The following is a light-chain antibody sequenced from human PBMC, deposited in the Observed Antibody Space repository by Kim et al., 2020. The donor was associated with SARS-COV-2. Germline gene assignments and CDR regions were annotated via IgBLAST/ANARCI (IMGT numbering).Light chain of an antibody. V-gene: IGLV2-14*03. CDR1: SSDVGGSNY. CDR2: DVS. CDR3: SSYTSSSTLVV. Sequence: QSIPVSCTGTSSDVGGSNYVSWYQQHPGKAPKLMIYDVSNRPSGVSNRFSGSKSGNTASLTISGLQAEDEADYYCSSYTSSSTLVVFGGGTQLTVL. J-gene: IGLJ2*01.